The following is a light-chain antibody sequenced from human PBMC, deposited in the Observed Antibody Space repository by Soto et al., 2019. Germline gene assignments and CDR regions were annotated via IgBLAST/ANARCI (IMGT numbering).Light chain of an antibody. CDR3: QQYYSYPLT. V-gene: IGKV1-8*01. CDR1: QGISSY. Sequence: AVRMTQSPSSLSASTGDRVTITCRASQGISSYLAWYQQKPGKAPKILIYAASTLQSGIPSRFTGSGSGTDFTVTICCLHSEDFANYYCQQYYSYPLTVGGGTKVDI. CDR2: AAS. J-gene: IGKJ4*01.